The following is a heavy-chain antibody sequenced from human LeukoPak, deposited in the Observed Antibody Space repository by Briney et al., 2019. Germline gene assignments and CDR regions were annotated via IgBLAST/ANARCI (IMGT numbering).Heavy chain of an antibody. CDR3: ARVVSWGWFDP. CDR1: AFTFSSYE. CDR2: ISSSGSTI. J-gene: IGHJ5*02. Sequence: RGSMRLSCAASAFTFSSYEMNWVSPAPGKGLEWVSYISSSGSTIYYADSVKGRFTISRDNAEHSLYMQMNSLRVEDSAVYYCARVVSWGWFDPWGQGTLVTVSS. V-gene: IGHV3-48*03. D-gene: IGHD7-27*01.